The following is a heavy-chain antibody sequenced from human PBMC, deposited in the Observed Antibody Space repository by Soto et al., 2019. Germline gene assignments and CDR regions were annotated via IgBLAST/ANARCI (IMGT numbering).Heavy chain of an antibody. D-gene: IGHD2-15*01. Sequence: VQLLDSGGGLVQPGGSLRLSCAASGFAFGNYAMSWVRQAPGKGLEWVSSISGGGATTYYADSVKGRFTISRDNSKNPLYLQMNSLRAEDTAVYYCAKDRGSGGSCSDDWGQGTLVTVSS. CDR2: ISGGGATT. CDR1: GFAFGNYA. J-gene: IGHJ4*02. CDR3: AKDRGSGGSCSDD. V-gene: IGHV3-23*01.